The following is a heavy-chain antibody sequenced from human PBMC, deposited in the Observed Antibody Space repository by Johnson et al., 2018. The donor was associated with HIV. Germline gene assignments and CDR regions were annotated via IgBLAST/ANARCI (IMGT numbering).Heavy chain of an antibody. CDR1: GFTFGGYA. CDR2: MSAFAGSI. J-gene: IGHJ3*02. V-gene: IGHV3-23*04. D-gene: IGHD6-13*01. CDR3: AQDVGIAAAGCDAFGI. Sequence: VQLVESGGGQVQPGRSLRLSCAASGFTFGGYAMSWVRQAPGKGLEWVSAMSAFAGSIYYGESVMGRISISRGNSKNMLLLQMNRLRAEDTALYYCAQDVGIAAAGCDAFGISGQGRRVTVSS.